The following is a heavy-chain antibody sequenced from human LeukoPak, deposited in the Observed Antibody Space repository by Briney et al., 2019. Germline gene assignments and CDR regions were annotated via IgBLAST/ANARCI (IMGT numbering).Heavy chain of an antibody. J-gene: IGHJ4*02. CDR2: IYPSGST. Sequence: WETLSLTCTVSGGSISSYYWSWIRQPPGKGLEWSGYIYPSGSTNYNPSLKSRVTISVDTSKNQFSLKLSSVTAADTAVYYCARTFSSSSVADFWGQGTLVTVSS. CDR3: ARTFSSSSVADF. CDR1: GGSISSYY. V-gene: IGHV4-4*09. D-gene: IGHD6-6*01.